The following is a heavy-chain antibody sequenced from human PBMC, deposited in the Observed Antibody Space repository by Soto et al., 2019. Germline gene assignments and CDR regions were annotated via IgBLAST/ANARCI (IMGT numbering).Heavy chain of an antibody. CDR1: GGSISSYY. D-gene: IGHD4-17*01. J-gene: IGHJ5*02. CDR2: VYYSGST. CDR3: ARAPAVTMNWFDP. Sequence: QVQLQQSGPGLVKPSETLSLTCTVSGGSISSYYWSWIRQPPGKGLEWIGYVYYSGSTNYNPSLKSRVTLSVDTSKTLFSLRLSSVTAADTAVYYCARAPAVTMNWFDPWGQGTLVTVSS. V-gene: IGHV4-59*01.